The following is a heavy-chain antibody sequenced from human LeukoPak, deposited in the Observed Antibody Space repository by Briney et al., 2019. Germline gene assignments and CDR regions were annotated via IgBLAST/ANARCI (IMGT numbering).Heavy chain of an antibody. CDR1: GYTFTAYY. D-gene: IGHD6-19*01. CDR2: INPNSGGT. CDR3: ARESRSGWVDAFDI. V-gene: IGHV1-2*02. Sequence: ASVKVSCKASGYTFTAYYMHWVRQAPGQGLEWMGWINPNSGGTNYAQKFQGRVTMTRDTSINTAYMELTRLTSDDTAVYSCARESRSGWVDAFDIWGQGTMVTVSS. J-gene: IGHJ3*02.